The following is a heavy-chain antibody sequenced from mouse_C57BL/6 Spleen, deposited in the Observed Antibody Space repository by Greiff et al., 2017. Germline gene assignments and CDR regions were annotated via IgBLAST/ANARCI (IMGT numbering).Heavy chain of an antibody. CDR1: GYTFTSYW. CDR3: ARCTTVGATEDY. D-gene: IGHD1-1*01. CDR2: IDPSDSST. V-gene: IGHV1-50*01. Sequence: QVQLQQPGAELVKPGASVKLSCKASGYTFTSYWMQWVKQRPGQGLAWIGEIDPSDSSTNYNQKFKGKATVTVDTSSSTAYMQRSSLTSEDSAVYYWARCTTVGATEDYWGQGTTLTVSS. J-gene: IGHJ2*01.